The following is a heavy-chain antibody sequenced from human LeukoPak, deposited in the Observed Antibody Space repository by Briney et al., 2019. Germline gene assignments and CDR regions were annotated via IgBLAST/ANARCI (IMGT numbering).Heavy chain of an antibody. V-gene: IGHV3-23*01. CDR2: ISGSGGST. Sequence: PGGSLRLSCAASGFTFSSYAMSWVRQAPGKGLEWVSAISGSGGSTYYADSVRGRFTISRDNFKNTVFLQLSSLRPEDTAVYYCAKHGDNVWGSFRFGFDSWGQGTLVTVSS. CDR3: AKHGDNVWGSFRFGFDS. CDR1: GFTFSSYA. D-gene: IGHD3-16*02. J-gene: IGHJ4*02.